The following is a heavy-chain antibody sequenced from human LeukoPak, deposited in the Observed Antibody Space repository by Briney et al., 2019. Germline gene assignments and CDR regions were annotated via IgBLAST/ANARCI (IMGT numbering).Heavy chain of an antibody. V-gene: IGHV4-61*02. Sequence: LSETLSLTCTVSCGSISGSIYYWSWIRQPAGKGLGWIGRIYTSGSTNYHPSLESRVTISVDTSRNQFSLKLSSVTAADTAVYYCARDLPVGYSYGYDYNWFDPWGQGTLVTVSS. J-gene: IGHJ5*02. CDR3: ARDLPVGYSYGYDYNWFDP. CDR1: CGSISGSIYY. D-gene: IGHD5-18*01. CDR2: IYTSGST.